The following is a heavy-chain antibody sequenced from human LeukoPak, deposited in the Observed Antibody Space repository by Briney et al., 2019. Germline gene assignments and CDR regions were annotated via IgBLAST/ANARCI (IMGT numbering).Heavy chain of an antibody. D-gene: IGHD3-10*01. V-gene: IGHV3-74*03. CDR3: VKDRLLPHSPGDAFDI. CDR2: INRDGSII. J-gene: IGHJ3*02. CDR1: EFTFSDSW. Sequence: GGSLRLSCAASEFTFSDSWMHWVRQAPGKGLVWVSRINRDGSIITYADSVKGRFTISRDNAKNTLYLQMNSLRAEDTAVYYCVKDRLLPHSPGDAFDIWGQGQWSPSLQ.